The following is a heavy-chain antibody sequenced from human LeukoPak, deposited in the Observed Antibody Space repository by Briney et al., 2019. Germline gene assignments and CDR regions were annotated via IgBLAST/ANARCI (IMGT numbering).Heavy chain of an antibody. V-gene: IGHV1-69*13. D-gene: IGHD6-13*01. CDR1: GGTFSRYT. Sequence: SVKVSCKASGGTFSRYTISWVRQAPRQGLEWMGGIIPIFGAANYAQRFQGRVTITADESTSTAYMELSSLKSEDTAVYYCARGDIAAAGIGHSDYWGQGALVTVSS. CDR3: ARGDIAAAGIGHSDY. J-gene: IGHJ4*02. CDR2: IIPIFGAA.